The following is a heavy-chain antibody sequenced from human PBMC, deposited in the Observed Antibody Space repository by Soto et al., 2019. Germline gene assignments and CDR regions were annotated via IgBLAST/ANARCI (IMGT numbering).Heavy chain of an antibody. CDR3: AREVVVVVAATVRRSFDP. CDR1: GGSISSGGYY. V-gene: IGHV4-31*03. J-gene: IGHJ5*02. D-gene: IGHD2-15*01. CDR2: IYYSGST. Sequence: SETLSLTCTVSGGSISSGGYYWSWILHHPGKGLEWIGYIYYSGSTYYNPSLKSRVTISVDTSKNQFSLKLSSVTAADTAVYYCAREVVVVVAATVRRSFDPWGQGTLVTVSS.